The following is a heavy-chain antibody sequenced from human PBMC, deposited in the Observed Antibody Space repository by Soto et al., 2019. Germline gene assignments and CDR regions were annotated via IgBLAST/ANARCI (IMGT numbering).Heavy chain of an antibody. Sequence: GGSLRLSCAASGFIVSSHYMSWVRQAPGKGLEWVSAIYSGGSTYYTDSVEGRFTISRDVSKNILYLQMNSLRADDTAVYYCARDRGXCSSVSCYGSFYYGMDVWGQGTTVTVSS. CDR1: GFIVSSHY. J-gene: IGHJ6*02. CDR3: ARDRGXCSSVSCYGSFYYGMDV. V-gene: IGHV3-53*01. D-gene: IGHD2-2*01. CDR2: IYSGGST.